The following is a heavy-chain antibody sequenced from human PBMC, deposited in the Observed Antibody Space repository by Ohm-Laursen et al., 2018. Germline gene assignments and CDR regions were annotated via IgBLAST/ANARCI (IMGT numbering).Heavy chain of an antibody. CDR1: GGSISGYY. Sequence: LSLTCSVSGGSISGYYWSWIRQPPGKGLEWVSAITDDGDITYYADSVKGRFTISRDNFKNTLHLQTNSLRAEDTAVYYCAREFPDSSGYAPAPSGMDVWGQGTTVTVSS. CDR2: ITDDGDIT. V-gene: IGHV3-23*01. CDR3: AREFPDSSGYAPAPSGMDV. J-gene: IGHJ6*02. D-gene: IGHD3-22*01.